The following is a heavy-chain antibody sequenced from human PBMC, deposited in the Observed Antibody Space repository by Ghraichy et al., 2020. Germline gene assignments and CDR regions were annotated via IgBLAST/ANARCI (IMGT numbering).Heavy chain of an antibody. Sequence: QTLSLTCTVSGVSMTDYYWSWIRQPPGKGLEWVAYIYHSGTTHYNLSLKSRATISMDTSKNQFSLELKSVTAADAALYFCARDDSIGAGPFDLWGQGALVTVSS. CDR2: IYHSGTT. J-gene: IGHJ3*01. CDR1: GVSMTDYY. V-gene: IGHV4-59*01. CDR3: ARDDSIGAGPFDL. D-gene: IGHD2-21*01.